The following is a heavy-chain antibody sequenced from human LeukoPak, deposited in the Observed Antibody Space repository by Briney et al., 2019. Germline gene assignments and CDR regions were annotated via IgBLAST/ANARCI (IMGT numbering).Heavy chain of an antibody. V-gene: IGHV3-48*03. D-gene: IGHD4-23*01. CDR1: GFTFSNYE. J-gene: IGHJ3*02. CDR2: ISSSGSTI. CDR3: ARDPVPFTVAHDAFDI. Sequence: GGSLRLSCAASGFTFSNYEMNWVRQAPGQGQEWDSYISSSGSTIYYAGSVKGRFTISRDNAKNSLYLQMNSLRAEDTAVYYCARDPVPFTVAHDAFDIWGQGTMVTVSS.